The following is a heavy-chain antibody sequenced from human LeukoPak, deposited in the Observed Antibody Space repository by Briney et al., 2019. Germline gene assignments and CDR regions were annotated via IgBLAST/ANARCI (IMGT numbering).Heavy chain of an antibody. CDR2: IYYSGST. Sequence: KPSETLSLTCTVSGGSVSSGSYYWSWIRQPPGKGLEWIGYIYYSGSTNYNPSLKSRVTISVDTSKNQFSLKLSSVTAADTAVYYCATDKTQYFQHWGQGTLVTVSS. CDR1: GGSVSSGSYY. CDR3: ATDKTQYFQH. V-gene: IGHV4-61*01. J-gene: IGHJ1*01.